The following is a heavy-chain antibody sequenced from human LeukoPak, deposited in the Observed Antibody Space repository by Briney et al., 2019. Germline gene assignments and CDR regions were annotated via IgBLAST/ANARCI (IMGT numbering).Heavy chain of an antibody. CDR2: IIDTGST. CDR1: GVSFSGYY. J-gene: IGHJ4*02. D-gene: IGHD3-3*01. V-gene: IGHV4-34*12. Sequence: PSETLSLTCAVYGVSFSGYYWTWIRQPPGKGLEWIGEIIDTGSTKYNSSLKSRVTISVDTSKNQFSLSLDSVTAADTAVYYCARGLASGYPPIPFDYWGQGTLVTVSS. CDR3: ARGLASGYPPIPFDY.